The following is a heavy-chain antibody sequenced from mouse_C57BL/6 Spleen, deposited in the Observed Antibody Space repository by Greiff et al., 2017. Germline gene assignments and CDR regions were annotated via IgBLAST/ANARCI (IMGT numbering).Heavy chain of an antibody. D-gene: IGHD2-4*01. CDR1: GYAFSSSW. CDR2: IYPGDGDT. V-gene: IGHV1-82*01. J-gene: IGHJ1*03. CDR3: ARMVYDYEDWYFDV. Sequence: VQLQESGPELVKPGASVKISCKASGYAFSSSWMNWVKQRPGKGLEWIGRIYPGDGDTNYNGKFKGKATLTADKSSSTAYMQLRSLTSEDSAVYFCARMVYDYEDWYFDVWGTGTTVTVSS.